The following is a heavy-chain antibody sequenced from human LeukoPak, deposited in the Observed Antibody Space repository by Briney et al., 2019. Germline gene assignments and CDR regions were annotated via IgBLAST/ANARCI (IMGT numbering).Heavy chain of an antibody. CDR1: GGTFSSYA. J-gene: IGHJ4*02. CDR2: IIPIFGTA. D-gene: IGHD6-13*01. CDR3: ARLTYSSSWKDY. Sequence: GASVKVSCKASGGTFSSYAISWVRQAPGQGLEWMGGIIPIFGTANYAQKFQGRVTITADESTSTAYMELSSLRSEDTAVYYCARLTYSSSWKDYWGQGTLVTVSS. V-gene: IGHV1-69*13.